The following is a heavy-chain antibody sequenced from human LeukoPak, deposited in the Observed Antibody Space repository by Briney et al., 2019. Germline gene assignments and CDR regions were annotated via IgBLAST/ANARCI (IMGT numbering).Heavy chain of an antibody. V-gene: IGHV1-2*02. CDR3: LRDLTYGGISSPDC. CDR1: GYTFTDYY. J-gene: IGHJ4*02. CDR2: INPNNGGT. D-gene: IGHD4/OR15-4a*01. Sequence: ASVKVSCKASGYTFTDYYMHWVRQAPGQGLEWLGWINPNNGGTTYAQKFQGRVTMTRDTSISTAYMELGRLTSDDTAMYFCLRDLTYGGISSPDCWGQGTLVTVSS.